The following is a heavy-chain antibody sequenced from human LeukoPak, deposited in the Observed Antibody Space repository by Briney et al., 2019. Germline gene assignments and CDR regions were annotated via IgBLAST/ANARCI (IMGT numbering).Heavy chain of an antibody. J-gene: IGHJ5*02. CDR1: GFTFSSYA. CDR2: IKQDGSEK. Sequence: GGSLRLSCAASGFTFSSYAMHWVRRASGKGLEWVANIKQDGSEKYYVDSVKGRFTISRDNAKNSLYLQMNSLRAEDTAVYYCARGGGYRYTSYNWFDPWGQGTLVTVSS. CDR3: ARGGGYRYTSYNWFDP. D-gene: IGHD3-16*02. V-gene: IGHV3-7*01.